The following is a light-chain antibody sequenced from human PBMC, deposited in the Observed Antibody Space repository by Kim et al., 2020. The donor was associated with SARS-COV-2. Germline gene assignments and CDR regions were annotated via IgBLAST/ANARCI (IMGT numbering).Light chain of an antibody. V-gene: IGKV1-39*01. Sequence: SAAYTVTITCSASQIISSYLNWYQQKPGTAPKLLIYAASSLQSGVPSRFSGSGSGTDFTLTISSLQPEAFATYYCQQSYNTPPLTFGGGTKVDIK. CDR2: AAS. J-gene: IGKJ4*01. CDR1: QIISSY. CDR3: QQSYNTPPLT.